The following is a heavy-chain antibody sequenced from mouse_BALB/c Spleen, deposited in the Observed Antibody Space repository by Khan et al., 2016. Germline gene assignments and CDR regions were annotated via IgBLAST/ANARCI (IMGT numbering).Heavy chain of an antibody. J-gene: IGHJ3*01. CDR3: TSSGCGSFAY. Sequence: VQLKESGAELVKPGASVRLSCKASGYTFTSDYLYWVKQRSAQGLECIGDINPSNGDTNFNEKFKSKATLTVDKSSSTAYIHFNSLTSEDSEVSYCTSSGCGSFAYWGQGTLVTVSA. CDR2: INPSNGDT. V-gene: IGHV1-53*01. D-gene: IGHD3-2*02. CDR1: GYTFTSDY.